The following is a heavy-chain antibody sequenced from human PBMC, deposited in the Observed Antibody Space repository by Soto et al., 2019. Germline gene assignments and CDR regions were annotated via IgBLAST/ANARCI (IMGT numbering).Heavy chain of an antibody. CDR2: IIPVNGNT. J-gene: IGHJ5*02. V-gene: IGHV1-3*01. Sequence: ASVKVSCKASGYTFTSYAMHWVRQGPGQGLEWMGWIIPVNGNTEYSREFQGRVTITRDLSANIVYMELSSLRFEDKAVYYCARRARGFDPWCQAILVTVS. CDR3: ARRARGFDP. CDR1: GYTFTSYA.